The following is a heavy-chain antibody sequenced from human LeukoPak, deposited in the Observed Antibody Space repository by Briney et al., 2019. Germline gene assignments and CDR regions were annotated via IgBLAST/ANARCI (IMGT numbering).Heavy chain of an antibody. CDR1: GYTFTGYY. CDR3: ARGGSQGDAFDI. D-gene: IGHD1-26*01. J-gene: IGHJ3*02. CDR2: INPNSGGT. V-gene: IGHV1-2*02. Sequence: ASVKVSCKASGYTFTGYYMHWVRQAPGQGLEWMGWINPNSGGTNYAQKFQGRVTITADESTSTAYMELSSLRSEDTAVYYCARGGSQGDAFDIWGQGTMVTVSS.